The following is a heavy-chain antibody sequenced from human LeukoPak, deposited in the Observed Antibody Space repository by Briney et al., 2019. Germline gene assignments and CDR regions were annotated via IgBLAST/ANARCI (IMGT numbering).Heavy chain of an antibody. D-gene: IGHD2-15*01. V-gene: IGHV4-39*07. CDR1: GGSISSSSYY. J-gene: IGHJ4*02. CDR2: IYYSGST. CDR3: ARDGYCSGGSCYGGEFDY. Sequence: SETLSLTCTVSGGSISSSSYYWGWIRQPPGKGLEWIGSIYYSGSTYYNPSLKSRVTISVDTSKNQFSLKLSSVTAADTAVYYCARDGYCSGGSCYGGEFDYWGQGTLVTVSS.